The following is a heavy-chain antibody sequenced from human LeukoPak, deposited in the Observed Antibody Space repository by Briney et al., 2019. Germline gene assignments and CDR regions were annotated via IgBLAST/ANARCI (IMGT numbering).Heavy chain of an antibody. J-gene: IGHJ3*02. CDR2: IIPIFGTA. D-gene: IGHD3-22*01. V-gene: IGHV1-69*05. CDR3: ARAASSYYYDSSGSRDAFDI. Sequence: SVKVSCKASGGTFSSYAISWVRQAPGQGLEWMGRIIPIFGTANYAQKFQGRVTITTDESTSTAYMELSSLRSEDTAVYYCARAASSYYYDSSGSRDAFDIWGKGQWSPSLQ. CDR1: GGTFSSYA.